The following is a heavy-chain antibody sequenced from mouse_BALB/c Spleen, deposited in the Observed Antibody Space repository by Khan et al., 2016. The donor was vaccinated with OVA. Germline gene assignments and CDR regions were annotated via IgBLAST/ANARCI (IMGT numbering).Heavy chain of an antibody. V-gene: IGHV3-2*02. CDR1: GYSITSDYA. J-gene: IGHJ4*01. D-gene: IGHD1-1*01. Sequence: EVQLVESGPGLVKPSQSLSLTCTVTGYSITSDYAWNWIRQFPGNKLEWMGYISYSGSTNYNPSLKSRISITRDTSKNQFFLQLNSMTTEDTATDYCARDGSRYNYAMDYWGQGTSVTVSS. CDR3: ARDGSRYNYAMDY. CDR2: ISYSGST.